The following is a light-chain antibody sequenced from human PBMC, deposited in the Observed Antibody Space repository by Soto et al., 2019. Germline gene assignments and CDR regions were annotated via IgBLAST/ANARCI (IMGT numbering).Light chain of an antibody. CDR2: EAS. V-gene: IGKV1-5*01. J-gene: IGKJ1*01. Sequence: TPESSSHLSASVGTVVSHTCLASQNIRNWLAWYQQKPGKAPNPLIYEASSVKSGAPTMFSSSGSATEVTLTSSIQHPDYFASYYYQQYNTHSWTCGQGTKGDIK. CDR3: QQYNTHSWT. CDR1: QNIRNW.